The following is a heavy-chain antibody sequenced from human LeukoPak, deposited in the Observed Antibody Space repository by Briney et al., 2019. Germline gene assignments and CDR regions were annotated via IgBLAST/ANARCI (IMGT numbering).Heavy chain of an antibody. Sequence: ASVMVSCKASGGTFSSYAISWVRQAPGQGLEWMGGIIPIFGTANYAQKFQGRVTITTDESTSTAYMELSSLRSEDTAVYYCASISLSGYYYDSSGPFDYWGQGTLVTVSS. J-gene: IGHJ4*02. CDR2: IIPIFGTA. V-gene: IGHV1-69*05. D-gene: IGHD3-22*01. CDR1: GGTFSSYA. CDR3: ASISLSGYYYDSSGPFDY.